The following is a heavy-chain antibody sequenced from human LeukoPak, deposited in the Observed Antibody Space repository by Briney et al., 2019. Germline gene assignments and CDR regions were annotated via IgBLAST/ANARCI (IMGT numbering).Heavy chain of an antibody. Sequence: GGSLRLSCAASGFTFSSYSMNWVRQAPGRGLEWVSYISSSSSTIYYADSVKGRFTISRDNAKNSLYLQMNSLRAEDTAVYYCARVSVLMVYAGDWYYMDVWGKGTTVTVSS. V-gene: IGHV3-48*04. CDR3: ARVSVLMVYAGDWYYMDV. D-gene: IGHD2-8*01. CDR1: GFTFSSYS. CDR2: ISSSSSTI. J-gene: IGHJ6*03.